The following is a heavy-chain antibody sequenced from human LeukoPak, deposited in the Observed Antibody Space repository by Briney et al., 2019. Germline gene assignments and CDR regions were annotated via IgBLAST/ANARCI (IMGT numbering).Heavy chain of an antibody. CDR2: IYHSGST. CDR3: ARYLYGSGSYLNWFDP. D-gene: IGHD3-10*01. J-gene: IGHJ5*02. CDR1: GGSISSGGYS. V-gene: IGHV4-30-2*01. Sequence: SQTLSLTCAVSGGSISSGGYSWSWIRQPPGKGLEWIGYIYHSGSTYYNPSLKSRVTISVDRSKNQFSLKLSSVTAADTAVYYCARYLYGSGSYLNWFDPWGQGTLVTVSS.